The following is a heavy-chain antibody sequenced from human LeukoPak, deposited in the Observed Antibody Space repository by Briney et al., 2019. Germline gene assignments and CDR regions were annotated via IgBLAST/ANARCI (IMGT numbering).Heavy chain of an antibody. CDR2: LSHSGSS. V-gene: IGHV4-38-2*02. Sequence: SETLSLTCTVSGYSISSGYYWDWIRQPPGKGLEWIGTLSHSGSSYYNPSLKSRVTISVDTSKNQFSLKLSSVTAADTAVYYCARYRAAAADYWGQGTLVTVSS. CDR3: ARYRAAAADY. CDR1: GYSISSGYY. J-gene: IGHJ4*02. D-gene: IGHD6-13*01.